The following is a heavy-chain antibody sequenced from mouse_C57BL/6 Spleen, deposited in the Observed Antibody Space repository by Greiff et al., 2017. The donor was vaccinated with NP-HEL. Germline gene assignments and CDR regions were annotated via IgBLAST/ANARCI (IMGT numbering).Heavy chain of an antibody. V-gene: IGHV1-69*01. CDR2: IDPSDSYT. D-gene: IGHD2-2*01. CDR1: GYTFTSYW. CDR3: ARGRMVTTPFDY. J-gene: IGHJ2*01. Sequence: QVQLKQPGAELVMPGASVKLSCKASGYTFTSYWMHWVKQRPGQGLEWIGEIDPSDSYTNYNQKFKGKSTLTVDKSSSTAYMQLSSLTSEDSAVYYCARGRMVTTPFDYWGQGTTLTVSS.